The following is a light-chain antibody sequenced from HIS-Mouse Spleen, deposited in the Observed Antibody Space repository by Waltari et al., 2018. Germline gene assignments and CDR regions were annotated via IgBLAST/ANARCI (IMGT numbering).Light chain of an antibody. CDR1: QSVSSY. CDR2: DAS. CDR3: QQYNNWQFT. V-gene: IGKV3-11*01. Sequence: EIVLTQSPATLSLSPGERATLSCRASQSVSSYLAWYQQKPGQAPRLLIYDASNRATGIPARFSGSGSGTDFTLTISSLEPEDFAVYYCQQYNNWQFTFGPGTKVDIK. J-gene: IGKJ3*01.